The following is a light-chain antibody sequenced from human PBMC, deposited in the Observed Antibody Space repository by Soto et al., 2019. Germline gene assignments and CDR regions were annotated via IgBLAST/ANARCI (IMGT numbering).Light chain of an antibody. CDR2: DNN. CDR3: QSFDSSLSVVV. J-gene: IGLJ2*01. Sequence: QSVLTQPPSVSGAPGQRITISCTGSISNIGAGYAVNWYQHLPGTAPKLLIFDNNNRPSGVPDRFSGSKSGTSASLAITGLQAEDEADYYCQSFDSSLSVVVFGGGTKLTVL. V-gene: IGLV1-40*01. CDR1: ISNIGAGYA.